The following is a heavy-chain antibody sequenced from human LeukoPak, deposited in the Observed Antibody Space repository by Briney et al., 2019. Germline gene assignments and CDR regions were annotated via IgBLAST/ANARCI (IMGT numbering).Heavy chain of an antibody. CDR3: ARESYGDYPQGLGY. V-gene: IGHV4-30-4*01. CDR1: GGSISSGDYY. Sequence: SETLSLTCTVSGGSISSGDYYWSWIRQPPGKGLEWIGYIYYSGSTYYNPSLKSRVTISVDTSKNQFSPKLSSVTAADTAVYYCARESYGDYPQGLGYWGQGTLVTVSS. CDR2: IYYSGST. J-gene: IGHJ4*02. D-gene: IGHD4-17*01.